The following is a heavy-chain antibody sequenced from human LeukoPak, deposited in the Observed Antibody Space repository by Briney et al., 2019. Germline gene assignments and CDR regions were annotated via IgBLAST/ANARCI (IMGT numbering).Heavy chain of an antibody. D-gene: IGHD5-12*01. CDR2: MKHDGSEK. V-gene: IGHV3-7*01. J-gene: IGHJ4*02. CDR3: ARDLGHSGYDLYDY. CDR1: GINFRGYW. Sequence: GGSLRLSCAVSGINFRGYWMAWVRQAPGKGLEWVANMKHDGSEKYYVDSVKGRFTISRDNAKNSLYLEMNSLRVEDTAVYYCARDLGHSGYDLYDYWGQGTLVTVSS.